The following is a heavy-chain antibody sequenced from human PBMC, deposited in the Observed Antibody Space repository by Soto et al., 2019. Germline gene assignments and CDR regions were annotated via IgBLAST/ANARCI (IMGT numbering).Heavy chain of an antibody. CDR2: ISYDGSNK. CDR1: GFTFSSYA. J-gene: IGHJ3*02. D-gene: IGHD3-16*01. V-gene: IGHV3-30-3*01. Sequence: QVQLVESGGGVVQPGRSLRLSCAASGFTFSSYAMHWVRQAPGKGLEWVAVISYDGSNKYYADSVKGRFTISRDNSKNTLYLQMNSLRAEDTAVYCCGSTVGADAFDIWGQGTMVTVSS. CDR3: GSTVGADAFDI.